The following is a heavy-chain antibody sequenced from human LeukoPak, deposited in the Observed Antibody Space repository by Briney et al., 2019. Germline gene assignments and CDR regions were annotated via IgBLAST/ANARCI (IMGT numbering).Heavy chain of an antibody. J-gene: IGHJ4*02. CDR2: IKQDGSEK. D-gene: IGHD2-21*01. V-gene: IGHV3-7*01. CDR1: GFTFSSYW. CDR3: VREIAAEVDY. Sequence: GGSLRLSCAASGFTFSSYWMSWVRQAPGKGLEWVANIKQDGSEKYYVDSVKGRFTISRDNAKNSLYLQMNSLRAEATAVYSCVREIAAEVDYWGQGTLVTVSS.